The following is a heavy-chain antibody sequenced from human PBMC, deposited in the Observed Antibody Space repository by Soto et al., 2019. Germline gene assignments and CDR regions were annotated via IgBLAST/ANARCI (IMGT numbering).Heavy chain of an antibody. J-gene: IGHJ4*02. CDR3: AKGGGDCSGGSCYSGQGDY. CDR2: ITGSGGST. CDR1: GFTFSSYA. V-gene: IGHV3-23*01. D-gene: IGHD2-15*01. Sequence: EVQLLESGGGLVQPGGSLRLSCAASGFTFSSYAMSWVRQAPGKGLEWVSGITGSGGSTYYADSVKGRFTISRDNSKNTLDLQIDRLRAEDTAVYYCAKGGGDCSGGSCYSGQGDYWGQGTLVTVSS.